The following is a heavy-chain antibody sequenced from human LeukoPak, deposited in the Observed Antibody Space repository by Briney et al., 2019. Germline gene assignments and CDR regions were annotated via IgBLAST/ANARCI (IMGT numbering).Heavy chain of an antibody. D-gene: IGHD2-15*01. J-gene: IGHJ4*02. V-gene: IGHV1-69*06. CDR1: GGTFSSYA. CDR2: IIPTFGTA. Sequence: SVKVSCKASGGTFSSYAISWVRQAPGQGLEWRGGIIPTFGTANYAQKFQGRVTITADKSTSTAYMELSSLRSEDTAVYYCASILGYCSGGSCFLDYWGQGTLVTVSS. CDR3: ASILGYCSGGSCFLDY.